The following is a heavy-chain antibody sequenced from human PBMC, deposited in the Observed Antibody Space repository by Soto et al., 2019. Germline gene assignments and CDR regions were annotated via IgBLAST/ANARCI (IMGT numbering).Heavy chain of an antibody. Sequence: QVQLQESGPGLVKPSQTLSLTCTVSGGSISSGGYYWSWIRQHPGKGLEWIGYIFYSGSTYYNPSLRSRFTISVYTSTNQFSLKLSSVTAADTAVDYCARRRSGYYFDYWGQGTLVTVSS. CDR1: GGSISSGGYY. CDR2: IFYSGST. J-gene: IGHJ4*02. V-gene: IGHV4-31*03. D-gene: IGHD3-22*01. CDR3: ARRRSGYYFDY.